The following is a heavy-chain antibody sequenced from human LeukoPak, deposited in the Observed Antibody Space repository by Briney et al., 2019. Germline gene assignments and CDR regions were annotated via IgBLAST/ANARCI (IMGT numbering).Heavy chain of an antibody. CDR3: ARTVVVVAATTRNYYYYGMDV. V-gene: IGHV1-46*01. CDR1: GYTFTSYY. CDR2: INPSGGST. J-gene: IGHJ6*02. D-gene: IGHD2-15*01. Sequence: ASVKVSCKASGYTFTSYYMHWVRQAPGQGLEWMGIINPSGGSTSYAQKFQGRVTMTRDTSTSTVYMELSSLRSEDTAVYYCARTVVVVAATTRNYYYYGMDVWGQGTTVTVSS.